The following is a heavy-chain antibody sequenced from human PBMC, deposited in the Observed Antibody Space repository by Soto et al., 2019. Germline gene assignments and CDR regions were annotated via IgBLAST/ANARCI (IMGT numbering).Heavy chain of an antibody. J-gene: IGHJ4*02. CDR1: GFSLSTSEVG. CDR2: IYWDDDK. D-gene: IGHD3-9*01. CDR3: ARRFDWYYFDH. V-gene: IGHV2-5*02. Sequence: QITLKESGPILIKPTQTLTLTCTFSGFSLSTSEVGVGWIRQPPGKALEWLALIYWDDDKRYRPSLKSRLTTTKDTHKNQAVLTMTNMDPVDTATYCCARRFDWYYFDHWCQGTLVTVSS.